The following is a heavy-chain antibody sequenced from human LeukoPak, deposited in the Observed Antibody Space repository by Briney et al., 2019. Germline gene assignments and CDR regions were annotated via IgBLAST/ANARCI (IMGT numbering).Heavy chain of an antibody. CDR1: GYSFTSYW. J-gene: IGHJ4*02. D-gene: IGHD2-2*01. Sequence: GESLQISCKGSGYSFTSYWIGWVRQMPGKGLEWMGIIYPGDSDTRYSPSFQGQVTVSADKSISTAYLQWSSLKASDTAMYYCARQGLVVPAAIDYWGQGTLVTVSS. CDR2: IYPGDSDT. CDR3: ARQGLVVPAAIDY. V-gene: IGHV5-51*01.